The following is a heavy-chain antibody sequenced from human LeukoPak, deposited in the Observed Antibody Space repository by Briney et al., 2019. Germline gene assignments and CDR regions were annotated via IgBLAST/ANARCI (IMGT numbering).Heavy chain of an antibody. CDR2: ISYSGNT. V-gene: IGHV4-59*01. Sequence: TSETLSLTCTVSGGSISGYYWSWIRQPPGKGLERIGCISYSGNTNYNFSLKSRVTMSLDTSKNQFSLNLNSVTAADTAVYYCARDGDTSGYYPYFYYGMDVWGQGTTVTVSS. J-gene: IGHJ6*02. CDR3: ARDGDTSGYYPYFYYGMDV. CDR1: GGSISGYY. D-gene: IGHD3-22*01.